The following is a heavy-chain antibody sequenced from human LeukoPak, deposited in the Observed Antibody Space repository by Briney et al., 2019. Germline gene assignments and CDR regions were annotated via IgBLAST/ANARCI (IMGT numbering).Heavy chain of an antibody. Sequence: GGTLRLSCAASGFTFSSYGMSWVRQAPGKGLEWVSAISGSGGSTYYADSVKGRFTISRDNSKNTLYLQMNSLRAEDTAVYYCAKDRWELIDYWGQGTLVTVSS. CDR1: GFTFSSYG. D-gene: IGHD1-26*01. CDR3: AKDRWELIDY. V-gene: IGHV3-23*01. CDR2: ISGSGGST. J-gene: IGHJ4*02.